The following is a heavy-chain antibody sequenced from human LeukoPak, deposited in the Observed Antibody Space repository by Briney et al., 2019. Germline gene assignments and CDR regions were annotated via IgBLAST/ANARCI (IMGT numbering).Heavy chain of an antibody. Sequence: ASVKVSCKPSGYTFSGFYIHWVRQAPGQGLEWMGWINPNSGVTNYAQKFQGRVTMTRDTSISTAYMELSRLRSDDTAFYYCARGLYTYYPEDYWGQGTRVTVSS. V-gene: IGHV1-2*02. D-gene: IGHD1-26*01. J-gene: IGHJ4*02. CDR2: INPNSGVT. CDR3: ARGLYTYYPEDY. CDR1: GYTFSGFY.